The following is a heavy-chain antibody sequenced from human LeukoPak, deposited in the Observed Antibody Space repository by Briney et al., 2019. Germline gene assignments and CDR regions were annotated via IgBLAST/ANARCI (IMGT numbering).Heavy chain of an antibody. Sequence: GGSLRLSCAASGFIFSDYYMSWIRQSPGKGLEWISYISPNGTDIYSIDSVRGRFIISRDNAKSSLYLQMNSLRAEDTAVYYCASGSSSVGYWGQGTLVTVSS. CDR2: ISPNGTDI. J-gene: IGHJ4*02. CDR1: GFIFSDYY. CDR3: ASGSSSVGY. V-gene: IGHV3-11*01. D-gene: IGHD6-6*01.